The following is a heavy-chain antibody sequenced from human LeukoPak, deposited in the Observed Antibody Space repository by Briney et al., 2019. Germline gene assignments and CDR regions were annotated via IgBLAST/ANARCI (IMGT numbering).Heavy chain of an antibody. J-gene: IGHJ4*02. D-gene: IGHD1-26*01. V-gene: IGHV3-30*18. CDR3: VKALVGQASGY. Sequence: GGSLRLSCTASGFSFSGYGMHWVRQAPGKGLEWLAVISHDASDEYYADSVKGRFTISRDNAKNMIYLQMISLRAEDTAVYYCVKALVGQASGYWGQGTRVTVST. CDR2: ISHDASDE. CDR1: GFSFSGYG.